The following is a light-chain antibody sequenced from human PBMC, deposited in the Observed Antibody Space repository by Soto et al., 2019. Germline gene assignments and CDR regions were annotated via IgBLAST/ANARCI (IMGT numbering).Light chain of an antibody. V-gene: IGKV1-5*01. Sequence: DIQMTQSPSTLPASAGDRVTITCRASQSIRTWLAWYQQKPGKAPKLLIYDASTLERGVPSRFSGSGAGTEFTLTISSLQPDDFVTYYCQQYKAYPGTFGQGTRL. CDR2: DAS. J-gene: IGKJ5*01. CDR1: QSIRTW. CDR3: QQYKAYPGT.